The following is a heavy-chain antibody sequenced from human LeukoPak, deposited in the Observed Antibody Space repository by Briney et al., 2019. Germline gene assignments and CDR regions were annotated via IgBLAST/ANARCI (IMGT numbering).Heavy chain of an antibody. V-gene: IGHV4-39*01. J-gene: IGHJ5*02. CDR3: ARLNSPGWFDP. CDR2: IYYSGST. Sequence: NSSETLSLTCTVSDGSISSSSSYWAWIRQPPGTGLEWIGNIYYSGSTYYSPSLKSRLTISVDTSKNQFSLKLSSVTAADTAVYYCARLNSPGWFDPWGQGTLVTVSS. CDR1: DGSISSSSSY.